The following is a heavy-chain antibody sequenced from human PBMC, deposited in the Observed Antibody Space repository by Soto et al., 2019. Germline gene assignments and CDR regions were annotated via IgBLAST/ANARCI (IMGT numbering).Heavy chain of an antibody. CDR3: ASAVVRGSDY. CDR1: GFTFSSYS. J-gene: IGHJ4*01. D-gene: IGHD3-10*01. V-gene: IGHV3-21*01. CDR2: ISSSSSYI. Sequence: PGGSLRLSCAASGFTFSSYSMNWVRQAPGKGLEWVSSISSSSSYIYYADSVKGLFTISRDNAKNSLYLQMNSLRAEDTAVYYCASAVVRGSDYWGQGALVTVSS.